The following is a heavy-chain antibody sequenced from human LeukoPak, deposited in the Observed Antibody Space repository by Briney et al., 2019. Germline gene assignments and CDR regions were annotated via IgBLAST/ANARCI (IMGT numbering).Heavy chain of an antibody. CDR1: GFTFSSYE. CDR2: ISSSGSTI. Sequence: GGSLRLSCAASGFTFSSYERKWVRQAPGKGLEWVSYISSSGSTIYYADSVKGRFTISRDNAKNSLYLQMNSLRAEDTAVYYCARDRLGDYETYAFDIWGQGTMVTVSS. D-gene: IGHD4-17*01. CDR3: ARDRLGDYETYAFDI. V-gene: IGHV3-48*03. J-gene: IGHJ3*02.